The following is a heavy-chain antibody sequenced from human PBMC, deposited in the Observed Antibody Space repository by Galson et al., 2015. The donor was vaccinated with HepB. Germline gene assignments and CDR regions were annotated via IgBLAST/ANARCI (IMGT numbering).Heavy chain of an antibody. CDR3: ARGEDYGDYVRGYFDL. V-gene: IGHV1-69*10. CDR1: GYTFSTYA. D-gene: IGHD4-17*01. J-gene: IGHJ2*01. Sequence: SVKVSCKASGYTFSTYAISWVRQAPGQGLEWMGGIIPIFGIANYAQKFQGRVTITADKSTSTAYMQLSSLRSEDTAVYYCARGEDYGDYVRGYFDLWGRGTLVTVSS. CDR2: IIPIFGIA.